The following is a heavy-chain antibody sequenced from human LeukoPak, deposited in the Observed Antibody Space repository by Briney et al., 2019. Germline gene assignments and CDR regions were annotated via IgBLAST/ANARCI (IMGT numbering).Heavy chain of an antibody. V-gene: IGHV3-23*01. D-gene: IGHD4-11*01. CDR2: ISPSGSIS. CDR3: ARSWASNYGDY. J-gene: IGHJ4*02. CDR1: GFTFSSHG. Sequence: GGSLRLSCAASGFTFSSHGINWVRQAPGKGLEWVSGISPSGSISYYADSVKGRFTISRDNSKNTVSLQMNSLRDEDTAVYYCARSWASNYGDYWGQGTLVTVSS.